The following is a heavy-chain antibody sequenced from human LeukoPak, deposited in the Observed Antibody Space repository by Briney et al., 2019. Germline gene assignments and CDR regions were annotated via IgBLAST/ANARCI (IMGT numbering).Heavy chain of an antibody. V-gene: IGHV1-18*01. D-gene: IGHD1-26*01. CDR2: ISPYNGNT. CDR3: AREESIGRYQFLLEY. Sequence: ASVKVSCKASGYTFIHYGITWVRQAPGQGLEWMGWISPYNGNTKYLQKFQGRVTMTTDTSTSTAPMEVRSLRSDETAVYYCAREESIGRYQFLLEYWGQGTLVTVSS. CDR1: GYTFIHYG. J-gene: IGHJ4*02.